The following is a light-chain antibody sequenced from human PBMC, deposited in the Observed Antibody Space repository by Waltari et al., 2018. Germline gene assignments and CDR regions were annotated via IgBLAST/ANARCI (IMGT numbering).Light chain of an antibody. CDR3: SQGTHWPWT. CDR1: QSVGSSS. Sequence: IVLTHSPGTASLSPGERVTLSCRASQSVGSSSLAWYQQKPGQAPRLVIYRASRRATGIPDRFSGSGSGADFTLEISRVEADDVGVYFCSQGTHWPWTFGQGTKVEIK. CDR2: RAS. J-gene: IGKJ1*01. V-gene: IGKV3-20*01.